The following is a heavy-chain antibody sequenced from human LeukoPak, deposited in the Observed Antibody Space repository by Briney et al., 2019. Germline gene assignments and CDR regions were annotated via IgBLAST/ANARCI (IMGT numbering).Heavy chain of an antibody. J-gene: IGHJ4*02. V-gene: IGHV4-59*08. Sequence: GSLRLSCAASGFTFSSYWMSWIRQPPGKGLEWIGYIYYSGSTNYNPSLKSRVTISVDTSKNQFSLKLSSVTAADTAVYYCARRSYSSGWYFFDYWGQGTLVTVSS. D-gene: IGHD6-19*01. CDR1: GFTFSSYW. CDR3: ARRSYSSGWYFFDY. CDR2: IYYSGST.